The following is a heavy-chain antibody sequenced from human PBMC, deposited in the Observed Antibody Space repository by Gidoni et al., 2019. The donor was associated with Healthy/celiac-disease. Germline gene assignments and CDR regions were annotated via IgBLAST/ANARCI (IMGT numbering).Heavy chain of an antibody. V-gene: IGHV4-39*01. CDR2: IYYSGST. Sequence: QLQLQESGPGLVKPSATLSLTCTVSGGSFSSSSYYWGWIRQPPGKGLEWIGSIYYSGSTYYNPSLKSRVTISVDTSKNQFSLKLSSVTAADTAVYYCAGQIADTAMVDFDYWGQGTLVTVSS. CDR1: GGSFSSSSYY. D-gene: IGHD5-18*01. J-gene: IGHJ4*02. CDR3: AGQIADTAMVDFDY.